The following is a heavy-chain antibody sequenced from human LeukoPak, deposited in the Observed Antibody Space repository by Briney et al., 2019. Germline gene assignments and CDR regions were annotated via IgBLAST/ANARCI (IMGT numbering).Heavy chain of an antibody. J-gene: IGHJ4*02. D-gene: IGHD2-8*02. CDR2: IFPSGGEI. Sequence: GGSLRLSCAASGFTFSTFAMIWVRQPPGKGLEWVSSIFPSGGEIHYADSVRGRFTISRDNSKSTLSLQMNSLRAEDTAIYYCATYRQVLLPFESWDQGTLVTVSS. CDR3: ATYRQVLLPFES. V-gene: IGHV3-23*01. CDR1: GFTFSTFA.